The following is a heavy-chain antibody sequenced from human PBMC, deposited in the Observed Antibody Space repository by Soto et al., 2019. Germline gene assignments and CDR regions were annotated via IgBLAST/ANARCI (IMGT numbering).Heavy chain of an antibody. CDR2: ISSSSSYI. V-gene: IGHV3-21*01. D-gene: IGHD7-27*01. CDR1: GFTFSSYS. CDR3: ARPWGHYYYYYYMDV. Sequence: EVQLVESGGCLVKPGGSVRLSCAASGFTFSSYSMNWVRQAPGKGLEWVSSISSSSSYIYYADSVKGRFTISRDNAKNSLYLQMNSLRAEDTAVYYCARPWGHYYYYYYMDVWGKGTTVTVSS. J-gene: IGHJ6*03.